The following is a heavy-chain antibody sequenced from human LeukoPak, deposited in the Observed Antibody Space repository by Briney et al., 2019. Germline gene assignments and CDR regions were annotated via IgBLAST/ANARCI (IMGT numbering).Heavy chain of an antibody. Sequence: PGGSLRLSCAASGFTFSNYWMSWVRQAPGKGLEWVANIKQDGSEKHYVDSVKGRSTISRDSAKNSLYLEMNSLRADDTAVYYCARGLHCSSTSCYAHYYYYYMDVWGKGTTVTVSS. J-gene: IGHJ6*03. V-gene: IGHV3-7*01. CDR2: IKQDGSEK. CDR1: GFTFSNYW. CDR3: ARGLHCSSTSCYAHYYYYYMDV. D-gene: IGHD2-2*01.